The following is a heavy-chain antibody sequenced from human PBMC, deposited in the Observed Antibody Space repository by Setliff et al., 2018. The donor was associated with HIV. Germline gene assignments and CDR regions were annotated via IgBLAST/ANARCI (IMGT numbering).Heavy chain of an antibody. CDR2: VSHSGNT. V-gene: IGHV4-38-2*01. D-gene: IGHD3-10*01. Sequence: SETLSLTCAVSGYSISRGYFWVWVRQPPGKGLEWIGSVSHSGNTDYNISLKSRVTISIDNSNNHFSLKLRSVTAADTAVYYCVSQPESRWQIEYWGQGTLGTV. CDR3: VSQPESRWQIEY. CDR1: GYSISRGYF. J-gene: IGHJ4*02.